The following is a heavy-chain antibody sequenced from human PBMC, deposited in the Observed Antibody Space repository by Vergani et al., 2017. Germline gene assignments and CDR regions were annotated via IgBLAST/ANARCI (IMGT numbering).Heavy chain of an antibody. V-gene: IGHV3-48*01. CDR3: AIQRFGDYALFDY. D-gene: IGHD3-10*01. J-gene: IGHJ4*02. Sequence: EVQLVESGGGLVQPGGSLRRSCAVSGLTFSRYSMNWVRQAPGKGLEWVANISSISSTIYYADSVQSRFTIARDNAKNSLYLQMNSRRAEDTAVYYCAIQRFGDYALFDYWGQGTLVTVSS. CDR2: ISSISSTI. CDR1: GLTFSRYS.